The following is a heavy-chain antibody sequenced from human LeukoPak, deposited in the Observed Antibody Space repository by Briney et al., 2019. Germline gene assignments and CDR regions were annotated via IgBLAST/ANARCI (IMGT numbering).Heavy chain of an antibody. CDR3: TTRRHDAFDI. CDR2: IRSKANSYAT. J-gene: IGHJ3*02. CDR1: GFTFSGSA. Sequence: GGSLRLSCAASGFTFSGSAMHWVRQASGKGLEWVGRIRSKANSYATAYAASVKGRFTISRDDSKNTAYLQMNSLKTEDTAVYYCTTRRHDAFDIWPQGTMVRVSS. V-gene: IGHV3-73*01.